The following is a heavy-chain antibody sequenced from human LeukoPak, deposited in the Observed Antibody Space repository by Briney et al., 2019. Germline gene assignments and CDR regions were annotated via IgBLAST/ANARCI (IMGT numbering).Heavy chain of an antibody. D-gene: IGHD3-16*02. J-gene: IGHJ4*02. Sequence: ASVKVSCKATAYTFTDYYMHWVRQAPGQGLEWMGWLNPNSGGTNYAQKFEGRVTMTRDTSISTAYMELSRLRSDDTAVYYCAKERMITFGGLIVPAFDYWGQGMLVTVSS. CDR2: LNPNSGGT. CDR1: AYTFTDYY. CDR3: AKERMITFGGLIVPAFDY. V-gene: IGHV1-2*02.